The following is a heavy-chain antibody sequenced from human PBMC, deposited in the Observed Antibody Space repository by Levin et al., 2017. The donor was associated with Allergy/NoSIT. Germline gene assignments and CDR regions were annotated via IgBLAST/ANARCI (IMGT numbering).Heavy chain of an antibody. D-gene: IGHD5-12*01. V-gene: IGHV3-23*01. CDR3: AKYLAVATITPYYYYYGMDG. J-gene: IGHJ6*02. CDR1: GFTFSSYA. Sequence: SCAASGFTFSSYAMSWVRQAPGKGLEWVSAISGSGGSTYYADSVKGRFTISRDNSKNTLYLQMNSLRAEDTAVYYCAKYLAVATITPYYYYYGMDGWGQGTTVTVSS. CDR2: ISGSGGST.